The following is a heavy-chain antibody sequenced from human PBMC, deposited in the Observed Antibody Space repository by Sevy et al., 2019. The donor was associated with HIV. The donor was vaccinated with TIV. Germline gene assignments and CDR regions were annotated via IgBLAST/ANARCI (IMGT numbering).Heavy chain of an antibody. CDR1: GFTFSHHN. CDR3: AREENRELGTIPLDS. D-gene: IGHD7-27*01. J-gene: IGHJ4*02. CDR2: ISKSGSTT. V-gene: IGHV3-48*02. Sequence: GGSLRLSCAASGFTFSHHNMNWVRQAPGKGLEWISYISKSGSTTYVADSVMGRFTISRDNAKNSLFLEMHSLTDEDTAVYYCAREENRELGTIPLDSWGRGIQVTVSS.